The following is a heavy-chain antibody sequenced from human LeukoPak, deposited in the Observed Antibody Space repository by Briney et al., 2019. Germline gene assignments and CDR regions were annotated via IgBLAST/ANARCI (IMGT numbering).Heavy chain of an antibody. D-gene: IGHD3-10*01. CDR2: IYPGDSDT. CDR1: GYSFTSYW. J-gene: IGHJ4*02. Sequence: GESLKISCKGSGYSFTSYWIGWVRQMPGKGLEWMGIIYPGDSDTRYSPSFQGQVTISADKSISTAYLQWSSLKASDTAMYHCASSFNYGSGSYLHPFDYWGQGTLVTVSS. CDR3: ASSFNYGSGSYLHPFDY. V-gene: IGHV5-51*01.